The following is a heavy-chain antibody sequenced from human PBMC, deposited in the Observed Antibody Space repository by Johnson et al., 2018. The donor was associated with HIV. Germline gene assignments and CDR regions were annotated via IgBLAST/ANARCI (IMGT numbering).Heavy chain of an antibody. D-gene: IGHD2-15*01. CDR3: AKGGRGLAFDI. CDR1: GFTFSSYG. V-gene: IGHV3-30*18. J-gene: IGHJ3*02. CDR2: IYYDGSNK. Sequence: QVQLVESGGGVVQPGRSLRLSCAASGFTFSSYGMHWVRQAPGKGLEWVAVIYYDGSNKYYADSMKGRFTISRDNSKNTLYLQMNRLRAEDTAVYDWAKGGRGLAFDIWGQGTMVTVSS.